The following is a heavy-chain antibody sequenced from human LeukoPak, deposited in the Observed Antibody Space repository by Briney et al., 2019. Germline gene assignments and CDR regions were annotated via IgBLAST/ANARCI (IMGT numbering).Heavy chain of an antibody. D-gene: IGHD3-10*01. V-gene: IGHV3-21*01. J-gene: IGHJ3*02. CDR2: ISSSSSYI. CDR3: ARLGSGPDAFDI. CDR1: GFTFSSYS. Sequence: GGSLRLSCAASGFTFSSYSMNWVRQAPGKGLEWVSSISSSSSYIYYADSVKGRLTISRDKAKNSLYLQMNSLRAEDTAVYYCARLGSGPDAFDIWGQGTMATVSS.